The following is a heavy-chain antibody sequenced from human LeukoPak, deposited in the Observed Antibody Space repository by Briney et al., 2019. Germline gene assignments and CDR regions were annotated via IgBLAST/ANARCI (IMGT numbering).Heavy chain of an antibody. Sequence: GGSLRLSCVGSGFTFSIYSMNWVRQTPGKGLEWVSAISGRGGRTYYADSVKGRFTISRDNSKNTLYLQMNSLRAEDTAVYYCAELGITMIGGVWGKGTTVTISS. J-gene: IGHJ6*04. CDR2: ISGRGGRT. V-gene: IGHV3-23*01. CDR3: AELGITMIGGV. D-gene: IGHD3-10*02. CDR1: GFTFSIYS.